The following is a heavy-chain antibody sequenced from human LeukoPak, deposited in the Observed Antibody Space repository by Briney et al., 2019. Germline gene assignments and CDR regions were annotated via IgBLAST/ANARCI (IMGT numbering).Heavy chain of an antibody. CDR3: ARGFSQHDY. D-gene: IGHD3-10*01. CDR1: GFTVSSNY. CDR2: ISSSSSYI. Sequence: GGSLRLSCAASGFTVSSNYMSWVRQAPGKGLEWVSSISSSSSYIHYADSMKGRFTISRDNAKNSLYLQMDSLRADDTAVYYCARGFSQHDYWGQGTLVTVSS. J-gene: IGHJ4*02. V-gene: IGHV3-21*04.